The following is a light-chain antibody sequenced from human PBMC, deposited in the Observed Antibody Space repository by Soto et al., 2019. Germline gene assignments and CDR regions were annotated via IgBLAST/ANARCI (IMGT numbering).Light chain of an antibody. V-gene: IGKV3-11*01. CDR2: DAS. CDR3: QQRRNWPPYT. CDR1: QSVSSY. Sequence: EIVLTQSPATLPLSPGERATLSCRASQSVSSYLAWYQQKPGQAPRLLIYDASNRATGIPARFSGSGSGTDFTLTIRSLEPEDFAVYYCQQRRNWPPYTFGQGTKLEIK. J-gene: IGKJ2*01.